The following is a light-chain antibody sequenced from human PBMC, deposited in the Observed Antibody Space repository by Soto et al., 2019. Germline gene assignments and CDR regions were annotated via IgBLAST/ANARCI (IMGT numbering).Light chain of an antibody. V-gene: IGKV3-11*01. CDR2: DAS. CDR3: QHRINWHQIT. Sequence: EIVLTQSPATLSLSPGERATLSCRASQSVIKYLAWYQQKPGQAPRLLIHDASNRATGIPARFSGSGSGTDFTLTNSSLEPEDFGVYYCQHRINWHQITFGGGTKVEIK. J-gene: IGKJ4*01. CDR1: QSVIKY.